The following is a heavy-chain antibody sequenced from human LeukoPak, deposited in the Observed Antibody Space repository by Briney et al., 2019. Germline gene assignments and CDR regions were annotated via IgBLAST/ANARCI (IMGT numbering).Heavy chain of an antibody. CDR1: GFTFSSYS. CDR3: ARDLGGYYDSSGYSPLEYFQH. Sequence: GGSLRLSCAASGFTFSSYSKSWVRQAPGKGLEWVSSISSSSSYIYYADSVKGRFTISRDNAKNSLCLQMNSLRAEDTAVYYCARDLGGYYDSSGYSPLEYFQHWGQGTLVTVSS. J-gene: IGHJ1*01. V-gene: IGHV3-21*01. CDR2: ISSSSSYI. D-gene: IGHD3-22*01.